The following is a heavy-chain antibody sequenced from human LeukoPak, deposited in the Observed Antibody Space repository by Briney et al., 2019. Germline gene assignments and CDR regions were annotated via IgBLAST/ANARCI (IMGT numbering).Heavy chain of an antibody. Sequence: GGSLRLSCAASGITVSTNYMSWVRQAPGKGLEWVANIKEDGSEKYYVDSVKGRFTISRDNAKNALYLQMNSLRAEDTAVYYCAKVSLLGEGVFYWGQGTLVTVSS. J-gene: IGHJ4*02. CDR2: IKEDGSEK. V-gene: IGHV3-7*01. CDR3: AKVSLLGEGVFY. CDR1: GITVSTNY.